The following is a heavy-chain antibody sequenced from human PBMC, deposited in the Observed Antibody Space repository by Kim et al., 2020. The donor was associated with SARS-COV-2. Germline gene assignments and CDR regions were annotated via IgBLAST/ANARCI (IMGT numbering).Heavy chain of an antibody. V-gene: IGHV3-23*01. D-gene: IGHD2-2*01. CDR1: GFTFGYFA. CDR2: VSGSGGST. Sequence: GGSLRLSCAASGFTFGYFAMSWVRQPPGKGLEWVSAVSGSGGSTYYADSVEGRFTISRDNSKNTLYLQMNSLRAEDTAMYYCAKLGYCSTTSCPYYYYGVDVWGQGTTVTVSS. CDR3: AKLGYCSTTSCPYYYYGVDV. J-gene: IGHJ6*02.